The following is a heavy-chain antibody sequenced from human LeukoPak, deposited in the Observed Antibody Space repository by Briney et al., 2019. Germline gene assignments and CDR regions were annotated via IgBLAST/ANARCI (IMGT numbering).Heavy chain of an antibody. CDR2: ISSSSSTI. Sequence: PGGSLRLSCAASGFTFSSYSMNWVRQAPGEGLEWVSYISSSSSTIYYADSVKGRFTISRDNAKNSLYLQMNSLRAEDTAVYYCARDLGSSGWFTFDYWGQGTLVTVSS. V-gene: IGHV3-48*01. J-gene: IGHJ4*02. CDR3: ARDLGSSGWFTFDY. CDR1: GFTFSSYS. D-gene: IGHD6-19*01.